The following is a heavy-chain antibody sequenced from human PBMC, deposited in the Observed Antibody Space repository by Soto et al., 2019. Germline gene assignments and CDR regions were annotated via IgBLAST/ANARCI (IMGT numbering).Heavy chain of an antibody. CDR1: GYSFTSYW. D-gene: IGHD2-2*01. CDR3: ARRDFAVPYFDY. CDR2: IYPGDSDT. Sequence: GESLKISCKGSGYSFTSYWIGWVRQMPGKGLEWMGIIYPGDSDTRYSPSFQGQVTISAXXXXXTXYXQXXXLEAXDTAMYYCARRDFAVPYFDYWGQGTLDTVSS. J-gene: IGHJ4*02. V-gene: IGHV5-51*01.